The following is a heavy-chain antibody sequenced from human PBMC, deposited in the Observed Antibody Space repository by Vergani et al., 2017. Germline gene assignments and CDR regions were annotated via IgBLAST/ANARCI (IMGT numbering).Heavy chain of an antibody. J-gene: IGHJ6*02. V-gene: IGHV3-74*02. Sequence: EVQLVESGGGLVKRGGSLRLSCAATGFTLSRYWMHWVRQTPGKGFVWVARISDAGFNTNYADSVKGRFTISGDTANNTLYLQMNSLRPDDTAVYYCARAVATLTRGMDVWGRGTTVTVSS. CDR3: ARAVATLTRGMDV. D-gene: IGHD5-12*01. CDR2: ISDAGFNT. CDR1: GFTLSRYW.